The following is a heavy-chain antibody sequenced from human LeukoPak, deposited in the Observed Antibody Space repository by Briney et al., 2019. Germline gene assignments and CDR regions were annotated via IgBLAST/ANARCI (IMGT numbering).Heavy chain of an antibody. CDR1: GFTFSSYW. CDR3: AREGRVSGYDFDC. D-gene: IGHD5-12*01. Sequence: GGSLRLSCAASGFTFSSYWLHWVRQAPGKGLVWVSRINSDGSSITYADSVKGRFAISRDNAKNTLYLQMNSLRVEDTAVYYCAREGRVSGYDFDCWGQGTLVTVSS. CDR2: INSDGSSI. V-gene: IGHV3-74*03. J-gene: IGHJ4*02.